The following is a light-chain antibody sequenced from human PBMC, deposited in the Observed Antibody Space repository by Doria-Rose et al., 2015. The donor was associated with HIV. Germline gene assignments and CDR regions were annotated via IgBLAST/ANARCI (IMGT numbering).Light chain of an antibody. CDR2: DDS. CDR1: NIERES. V-gene: IGLV3-21*02. Sequence: VLTQPPSVSVAPGQTARATCGEKNIERESVHWYQQKAGQAPVSVVYDDSDRSSAIPERFSGSNSGNTATLTISRIEAGDEADYYCQVRDSSSDHWVFGGGTKLTVL. CDR3: QVRDSSSDHWV. J-gene: IGLJ3*02.